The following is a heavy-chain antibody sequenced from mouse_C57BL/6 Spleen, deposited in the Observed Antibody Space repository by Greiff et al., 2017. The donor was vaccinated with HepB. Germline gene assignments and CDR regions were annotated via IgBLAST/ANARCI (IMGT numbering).Heavy chain of an antibody. CDR2: IYPRSGNT. Sequence: VQLQQSGAELARPGASVKLSCKASGYTFTSYGISWVKQRTGQGLEWIGEIYPRSGNTYYNEKFKGKATLTADKSSSTAYMALRSLTSEDSAVYFCARWGNSSYYAMDYWGQGTSVTVSS. V-gene: IGHV1-81*01. J-gene: IGHJ4*01. CDR1: GYTFTSYG. D-gene: IGHD2-1*01. CDR3: ARWGNSSYYAMDY.